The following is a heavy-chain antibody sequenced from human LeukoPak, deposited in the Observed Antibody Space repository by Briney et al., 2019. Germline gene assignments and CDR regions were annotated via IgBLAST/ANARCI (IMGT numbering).Heavy chain of an antibody. D-gene: IGHD2-21*02. Sequence: SETLSLTCAVYGGSFRGFYWTWIRQSPGKGLEWIGEINHSGGSSYNPSLKSRIMISVDMSKNQFSLKVRSVTAADTAVYYCARSHCGGDCYSSRWQILYGYYYYYMDVWGQGTLVTVSS. V-gene: IGHV4-34*01. CDR3: ARSHCGGDCYSSRWQILYGYYYYYMDV. CDR2: INHSGGS. CDR1: GGSFRGFY. J-gene: IGHJ6*03.